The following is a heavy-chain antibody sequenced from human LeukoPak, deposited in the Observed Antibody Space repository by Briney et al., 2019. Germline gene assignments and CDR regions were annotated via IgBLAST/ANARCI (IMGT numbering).Heavy chain of an antibody. CDR1: GFTFSSYE. D-gene: IGHD2-15*01. V-gene: IGHV3-48*03. CDR2: ISSSGSTI. CDR3: AERSCSGFNCHYVDV. J-gene: IGHJ6*03. Sequence: PGGSLRLSCAASGFTFSSYEMNWVRQAPGKGLEWVSYISSSGSTIYYADSVKGRFTISRDNAKNSLYLQMNSLRAEDTAVYYCAERSCSGFNCHYVDVWGEGTTVTVSS.